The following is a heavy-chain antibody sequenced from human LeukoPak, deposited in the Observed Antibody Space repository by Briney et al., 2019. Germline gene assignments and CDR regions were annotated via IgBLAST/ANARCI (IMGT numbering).Heavy chain of an antibody. CDR2: IYYTGST. J-gene: IGHJ4*02. CDR3: AREAYSGYQEYYFDY. V-gene: IGHV4-59*01. CDR1: GGSISYYY. D-gene: IGHD5-12*01. Sequence: SETLSLTCTVSGGSISYYYWSWIRQHPGKGLEWIGYIYYTGSTNYNPSLKSRVTISVDTSKKQFSLKLSSVTAADTAVYYCAREAYSGYQEYYFDYWGQGTLVTVSS.